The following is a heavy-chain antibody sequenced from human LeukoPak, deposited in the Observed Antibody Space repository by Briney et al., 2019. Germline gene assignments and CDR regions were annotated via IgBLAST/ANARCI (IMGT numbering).Heavy chain of an antibody. CDR1: GFTFSSYA. CDR2: ISGSGGST. D-gene: IGHD3-22*01. J-gene: IGHJ3*02. Sequence: PGGSLRLSCAASGFTFSSYAMSWVRQAPGKGLEWVSAISGSGGSTYYTDSVKGRFTISRDNSKNTLYLQMNSLRAKDTAVYYCAKATMIVVVAAGIDIWGQGTMVTVSS. CDR3: AKATMIVVVAAGIDI. V-gene: IGHV3-23*01.